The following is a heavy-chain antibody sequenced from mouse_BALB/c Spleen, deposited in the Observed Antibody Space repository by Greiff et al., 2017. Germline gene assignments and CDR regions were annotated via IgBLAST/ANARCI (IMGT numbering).Heavy chain of an antibody. V-gene: IGHV1-82*01. Sequence: VQLQQSGPELVKPGASVKISCKASGYAFSSSWMNWVKQRPGQGLEWIGRIYPGDGDTNYNGKFKGKATLTADKSSSTAYMQLSSLTSVDSAVYFCARRGGGALDYWGQGTSVTVSS. CDR2: IYPGDGDT. CDR3: ARRGGGALDY. CDR1: GYAFSSSW. J-gene: IGHJ4*01.